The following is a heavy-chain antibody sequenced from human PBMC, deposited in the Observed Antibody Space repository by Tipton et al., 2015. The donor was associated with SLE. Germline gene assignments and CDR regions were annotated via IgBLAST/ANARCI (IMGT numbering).Heavy chain of an antibody. CDR2: IRYDGSNK. CDR1: GFTFSSYG. Sequence: SLRLSCAASGFTFSSYGMHWVRQAPGKGLEWVAFIRYDGSNKYYADSVKGRFTISRDNSKNTLYLQMNSLRAEETAVYYCAEGLVGATHYWGQGTLVTVSS. V-gene: IGHV3-30*02. CDR3: AEGLVGATHY. D-gene: IGHD1-26*01. J-gene: IGHJ4*02.